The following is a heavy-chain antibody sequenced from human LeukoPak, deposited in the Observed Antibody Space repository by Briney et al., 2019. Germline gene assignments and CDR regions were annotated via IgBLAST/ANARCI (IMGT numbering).Heavy chain of an antibody. J-gene: IGHJ4*02. Sequence: GASVKVSCKASGYTFTSYAMNWVRQAPGQGLEWMGWINTNTGNPTYAQGFTGRFVFSLDTSVSAAYLQISSLKAEDTAVYYCARSDFPQIRYCSGGSCYSFDYWGQGTLFTVSS. CDR2: INTNTGNP. D-gene: IGHD2-15*01. CDR1: GYTFTSYA. V-gene: IGHV7-4-1*02. CDR3: ARSDFPQIRYCSGGSCYSFDY.